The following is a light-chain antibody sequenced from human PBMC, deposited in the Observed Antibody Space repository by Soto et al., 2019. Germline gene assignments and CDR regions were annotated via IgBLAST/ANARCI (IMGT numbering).Light chain of an antibody. CDR3: QQSYSTLPIT. CDR1: QGISSY. Sequence: DIQSTQSPSFLSASVGDRVTITWGASQGISSYLAWYQQKPGKAPKLLIYAASSLQSGVPSRFSGSGSGTDFTLTISSLQPEDFATYYCQQSYSTLPITFGQGTRLEIK. CDR2: AAS. J-gene: IGKJ5*01. V-gene: IGKV1-39*01.